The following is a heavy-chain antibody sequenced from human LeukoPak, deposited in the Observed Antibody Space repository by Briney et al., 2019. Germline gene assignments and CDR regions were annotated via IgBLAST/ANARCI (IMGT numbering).Heavy chain of an antibody. V-gene: IGHV1-2*02. Sequence: ASVRVSCKASGYNFTTYGISWVRQAPGQGLEWMGWINPNSGGTNYAQKFQGRVTMTRDTSISTAYMELSRLRSDDTAVYYCARDLRSTMVFPRDTYFDYWGQGTLVTVSS. CDR3: ARDLRSTMVFPRDTYFDY. CDR2: INPNSGGT. J-gene: IGHJ4*02. CDR1: GYNFTTYG. D-gene: IGHD3-10*01.